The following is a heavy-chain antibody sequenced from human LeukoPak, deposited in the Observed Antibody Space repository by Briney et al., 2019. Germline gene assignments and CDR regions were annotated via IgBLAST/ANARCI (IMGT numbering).Heavy chain of an antibody. CDR3: ARARYLTGSRDDAFDF. D-gene: IGHD1-26*01. Sequence: GASVKVSCKASGYTFPRYGISWVRQAPGQGLEWMAWISAYNGNKDYAQKLQGRVPMTTATSTSTAYMELRSLRSDDTAVYYCARARYLTGSRDDAFDFWGQGTVVTVSA. CDR2: ISAYNGNK. CDR1: GYTFPRYG. J-gene: IGHJ3*01. V-gene: IGHV1-18*01.